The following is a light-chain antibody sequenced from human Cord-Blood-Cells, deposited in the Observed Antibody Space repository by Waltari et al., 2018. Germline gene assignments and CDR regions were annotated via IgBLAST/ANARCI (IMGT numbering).Light chain of an antibody. V-gene: IGLV2-14*01. J-gene: IGLJ3*02. Sequence: QSPLTQPTSVSGPPQQSIPSSCSGTCSHHGGCNYVSWYQQHPGKAPKRMIYEVSNRPSGVSNRFSGSKSGNTASLTISGLQAEDEADYYCSSYTSSSTWVFGGGTKLTVL. CDR2: EVS. CDR1: CSHHGGCNY. CDR3: SSYTSSSTWV.